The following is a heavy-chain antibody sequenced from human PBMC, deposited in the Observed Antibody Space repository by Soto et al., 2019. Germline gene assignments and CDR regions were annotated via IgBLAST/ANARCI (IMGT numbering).Heavy chain of an antibody. D-gene: IGHD2-2*01. CDR1: GGTFSSYA. V-gene: IGHV1-69*01. Sequence: QVQLVQSGAEVKKPGSSVKVSCKASGGTFSSYAISWVRQAPGQGLEWMGGIIPIFGTANYAQKFQGRVTITADESTSTAYMDLSSLRSEDTAVYYCTRGLGYCSSTSCYKRSNYYYGMDVWGQGTTVTVSS. CDR2: IIPIFGTA. J-gene: IGHJ6*02. CDR3: TRGLGYCSSTSCYKRSNYYYGMDV.